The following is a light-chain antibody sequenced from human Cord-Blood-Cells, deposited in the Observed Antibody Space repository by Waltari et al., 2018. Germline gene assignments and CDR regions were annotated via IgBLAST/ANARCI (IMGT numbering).Light chain of an antibody. V-gene: IGLV2-14*01. Sequence: QSALTQPASVSGSPGQSITISCTGTSSDVGGYNSVSWYQQHPGKAPKLMIYDVSNRPSGVCNRFAGSKSGNTASLTISGLQAEDEADYYCSSYTSSSTLPVFGGGTKLTVL. CDR3: SSYTSSSTLPV. CDR2: DVS. CDR1: SSDVGGYNS. J-gene: IGLJ2*01.